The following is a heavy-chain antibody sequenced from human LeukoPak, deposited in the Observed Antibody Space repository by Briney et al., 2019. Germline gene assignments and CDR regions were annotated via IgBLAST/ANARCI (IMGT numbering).Heavy chain of an antibody. CDR2: IYYSGST. J-gene: IGHJ4*02. D-gene: IGHD6-19*01. CDR3: ARHPSVADYFDY. Sequence: PSETLSLTCTVSGGSISSSSYYWGWIRQPPGKGLEWIGIIYYSGSTYYNPSLKSRVTISVDTSKNQFSLKLSSVTAADTAVYYCARHPSVADYFDYWGQGTLVTVSS. V-gene: IGHV4-39*01. CDR1: GGSISSSSYY.